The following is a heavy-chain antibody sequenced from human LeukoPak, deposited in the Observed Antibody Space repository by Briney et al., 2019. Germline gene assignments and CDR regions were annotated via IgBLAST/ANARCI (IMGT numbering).Heavy chain of an antibody. CDR1: GYTLTELS. D-gene: IGHD2-2*01. CDR2: FDPENGET. V-gene: IGHV1-24*01. Sequence: VASVKVSCKVSGYTLTELSMHWVRQAPGKGLEWMGGFDPENGETNYAQKFQGRVTMTEDTSTDTAYMELSSLRSEDTAVYYCATGYCGSTSSYQWFDYWGQGTLVTVSS. CDR3: ATGYCGSTSSYQWFDY. J-gene: IGHJ4*02.